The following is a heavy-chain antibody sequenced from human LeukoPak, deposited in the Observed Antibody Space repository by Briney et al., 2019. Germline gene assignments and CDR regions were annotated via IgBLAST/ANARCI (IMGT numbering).Heavy chain of an antibody. D-gene: IGHD3-10*01. J-gene: IGHJ4*02. CDR3: ARTSERLWFGYFDY. V-gene: IGHV4-38-2*02. Sequence: SETRSLTCTVSGYSISSGYYWGWIRQPPGKGLEWIGSIYHSGSTYYNPSLKSRVTISVDTSKNQFSLKLSSVTAADTAVYYCARTSERLWFGYFDYWGQGTLVTVSS. CDR2: IYHSGST. CDR1: GYSISSGYY.